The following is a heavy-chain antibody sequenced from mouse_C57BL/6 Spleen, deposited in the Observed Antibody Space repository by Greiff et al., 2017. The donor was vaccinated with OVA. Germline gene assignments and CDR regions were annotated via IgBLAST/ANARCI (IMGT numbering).Heavy chain of an antibody. CDR3: ASAYYSNFDY. D-gene: IGHD2-5*01. Sequence: EVHLVESGPGLVQPSQSLSLTCSVTGYSITSGYYWNWIRQFPGNKLEWMGYISYDGSNNYNPSLKNRISITRDTSKNQFFLKLNSVTTEDTATDYCASAYYSNFDYGGQGTTLTVSS. CDR2: ISYDGSN. CDR1: GYSITSGYY. V-gene: IGHV3-6*01. J-gene: IGHJ2*01.